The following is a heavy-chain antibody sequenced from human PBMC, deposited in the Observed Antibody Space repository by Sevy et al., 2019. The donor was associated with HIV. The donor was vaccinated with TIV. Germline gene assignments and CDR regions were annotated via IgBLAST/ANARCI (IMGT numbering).Heavy chain of an antibody. J-gene: IGHJ4*02. CDR1: GYTLTGFS. CDR2: FDPEDDET. Sequence: ASVKVSCKVSGYTLTGFSMHWVRQAPGKGLEWMATFDPEDDETIYAQKFQGRVTMTEDTSTDTAYMELSSLRSDDTAVYYCATTKDYYDSSAYPFDYWGQGTLVTVSS. CDR3: ATTKDYYDSSAYPFDY. V-gene: IGHV1-24*01. D-gene: IGHD3-22*01.